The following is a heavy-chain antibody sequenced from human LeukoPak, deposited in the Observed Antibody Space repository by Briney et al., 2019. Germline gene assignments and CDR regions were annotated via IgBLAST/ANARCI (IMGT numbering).Heavy chain of an antibody. J-gene: IGHJ5*02. Sequence: GGSLRLSCAASGFTFSTYCMHWVRQAPGKGPMWVSRICPDGTVTNYADSVKARFTISRDNAKNSLYLQMNSLRAEDTAVYYCARDLWFGEPHVNWFDPWGQGTLVTVSS. D-gene: IGHD3-10*01. V-gene: IGHV3-74*01. CDR3: ARDLWFGEPHVNWFDP. CDR2: ICPDGTVT. CDR1: GFTFSTYC.